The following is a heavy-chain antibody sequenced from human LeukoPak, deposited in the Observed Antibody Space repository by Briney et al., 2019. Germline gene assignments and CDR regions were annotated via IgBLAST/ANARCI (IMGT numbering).Heavy chain of an antibody. J-gene: IGHJ3*02. Sequence: PSETLSLTCTVSGGSISSYYWSWIRQPPGKGLEWIAYIYYSGSTNYNPSLKSRVTRSVETSKSKFSLELSSVTAADTAVYYCARDGRIRGYCSSSCHSVDAFDIWGQGTMVTVSS. V-gene: IGHV4-59*01. D-gene: IGHD2-2*01. CDR3: ARDGRIRGYCSSSCHSVDAFDI. CDR2: IYYSGST. CDR1: GGSISSYY.